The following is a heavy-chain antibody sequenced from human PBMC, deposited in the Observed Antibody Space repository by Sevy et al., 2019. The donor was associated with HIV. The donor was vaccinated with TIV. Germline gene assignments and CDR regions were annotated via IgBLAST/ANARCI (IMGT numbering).Heavy chain of an antibody. CDR1: GFTFSSYA. CDR3: ARERGFDY. J-gene: IGHJ4*02. CDR2: ISYDGSNK. D-gene: IGHD3-10*01. V-gene: IGHV3-30*04. Sequence: GGSLRLSCAASGFTFSSYAMHWVRQAPGKGLEWVAVISYDGSNKYYADSVKGRFTISRDNSKNTLYLQMNSLRAEDTAVYYCARERGFDYWGQGTLVTVSS.